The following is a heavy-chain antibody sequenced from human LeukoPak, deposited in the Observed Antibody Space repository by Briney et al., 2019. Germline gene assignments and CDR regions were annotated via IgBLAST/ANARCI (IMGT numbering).Heavy chain of an antibody. CDR1: GFTFSAYG. Sequence: GGSLRLSCAASGFTFSAYGMHWVRQAPGKGLEWVAIISYDGSNKYYADSVKGRFTISRDNSKNTLYLQMNSLRAEDTAVYYCAKEVTRPNRAVAGLNYWGQGTLVTVPS. CDR2: ISYDGSNK. D-gene: IGHD6-19*01. CDR3: AKEVTRPNRAVAGLNY. J-gene: IGHJ4*02. V-gene: IGHV3-30*18.